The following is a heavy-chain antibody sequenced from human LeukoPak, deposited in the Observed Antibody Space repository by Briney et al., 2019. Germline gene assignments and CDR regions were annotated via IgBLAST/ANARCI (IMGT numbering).Heavy chain of an antibody. CDR1: GLTFSGYS. D-gene: IGHD1-26*01. Sequence: GGSLRLSCVVSGLTFSGYSMIWVRQAPGKGLEWLSFMTTSGNTIFYAESVKDRFTISRDNAKKSLYLQMNSLRDEDTAVYYCARVGGATAVTMYFEYWGQGTLVTVTS. J-gene: IGHJ4*02. CDR3: ARVGGATAVTMYFEY. CDR2: MTTSGNTI. V-gene: IGHV3-48*02.